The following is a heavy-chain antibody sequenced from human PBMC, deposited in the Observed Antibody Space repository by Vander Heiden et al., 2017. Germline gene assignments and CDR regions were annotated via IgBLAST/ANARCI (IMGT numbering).Heavy chain of an antibody. J-gene: IGHJ4*02. CDR3: TKDLSGSGRTWGPLDR. CDR1: GFNFNDYA. V-gene: IGHV3-9*01. D-gene: IGHD3-3*01. CDR2: ISWNANNI. Sequence: EVQLVESGGGLVQPGRSLIFPWSASGFNFNDYAMHWVRQAPGKGLQWVSGISWNANNIVYADSVEGRFIISRDNAKKSLSLQMNSLRPEDTALYYCTKDLSGSGRTWGPLDRWGQGTLVTVS.